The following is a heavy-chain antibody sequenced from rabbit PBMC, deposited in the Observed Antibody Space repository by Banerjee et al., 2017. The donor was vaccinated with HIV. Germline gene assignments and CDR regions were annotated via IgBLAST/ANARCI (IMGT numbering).Heavy chain of an antibody. CDR3: ARDLAGVIGWNFNL. CDR2: IYGASLNT. V-gene: IGHV1S45*01. Sequence: QEQLVESGGGLVQPEGSLTLTCKASGFNFDTYYMSWVRQAPGKGLEWIGIIYGASLNTDYASWVNGRFTISKTSSTTVTLQMTSLTAADTATYFCARDLAGVIGWNFNLWGPGTLVTVS. J-gene: IGHJ4*01. D-gene: IGHD4-1*01. CDR1: GFNFDTYYM.